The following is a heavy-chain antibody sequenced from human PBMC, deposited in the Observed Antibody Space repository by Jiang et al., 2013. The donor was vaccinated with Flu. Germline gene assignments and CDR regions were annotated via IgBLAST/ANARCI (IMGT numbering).Heavy chain of an antibody. CDR3: ARDWGTVTSQPKYYYYGMDV. CDR2: IYYSGST. Sequence: PGLVKPSQTLSLTCTVSGGSISSGGYYWSWIRQHPGKGLEWIGYIYYSGSTYYNPSLKSRVTISVDTSKNQFSLKLSSVTAADTAVYYCARDWGTVTSQPKYYYYGMDVWGQGTTVTVSS. D-gene: IGHD4-17*01. J-gene: IGHJ6*01. V-gene: IGHV4-31*03. CDR1: GGSISSGGYY.